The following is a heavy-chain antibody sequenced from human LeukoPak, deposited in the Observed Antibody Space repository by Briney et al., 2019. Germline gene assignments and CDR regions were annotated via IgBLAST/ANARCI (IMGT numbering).Heavy chain of an antibody. CDR2: INHSGST. V-gene: IGHV4-34*01. CDR1: GGSFSGYY. J-gene: IGHJ5*02. Sequence: SETLSLTCAVYGGSFSGYYWSWIRQPPGKGLEWIGEINHSGSTNYNPSLKSRVTISVDTSKNQFSLKLSSVTAADTAVYYCARRGRQVGVFDPWGQGTLVTVSS. CDR3: ARRGRQVGVFDP. D-gene: IGHD3-16*01.